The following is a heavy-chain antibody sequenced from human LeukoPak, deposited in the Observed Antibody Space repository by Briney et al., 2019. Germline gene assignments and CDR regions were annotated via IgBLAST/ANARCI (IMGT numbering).Heavy chain of an antibody. D-gene: IGHD2-2*01. CDR2: VTSGIST. CDR3: AKAGSEYQLSWFDP. CDR1: GFTFSSYA. V-gene: IGHV3-23*01. J-gene: IGHJ5*02. Sequence: GGSLRLSCAASGFTFSSYAMNWVRQAPGKGLEWVSSVTSGISTYYADSVKGRFTISRDNSKNTLYLQMNNLRAEDTALYYCAKAGSEYQLSWFDPWGQGTLVTVSS.